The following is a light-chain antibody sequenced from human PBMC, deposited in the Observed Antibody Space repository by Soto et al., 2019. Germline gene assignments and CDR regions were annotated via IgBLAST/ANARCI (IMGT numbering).Light chain of an antibody. Sequence: QAMLTHPPSVSAAPGQRVTISCSGSRYNIGGNSVSLYQQLPGTAPKLLIYDDDKRPSGIPDRFSGSKSGTSATLGITGFQTGDEADYYCGSWDSSLSAYVFGTGTKVTVL. CDR3: GSWDSSLSAYV. CDR1: RYNIGGNS. J-gene: IGLJ1*01. V-gene: IGLV1-51*01. CDR2: DDD.